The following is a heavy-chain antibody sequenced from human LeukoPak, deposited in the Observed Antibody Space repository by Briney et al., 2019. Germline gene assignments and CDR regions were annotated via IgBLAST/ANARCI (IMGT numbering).Heavy chain of an antibody. Sequence: SGSTNYNPSLKSRVTISVDTSKNQFSLKLSSVTAADTAVYYCATRVPDCSSTSCYGGFDPWGQXTL. V-gene: IGHV4-34*01. CDR3: ATRVPDCSSTSCYGGFDP. J-gene: IGHJ5*02. CDR2: SGST. D-gene: IGHD2-2*01.